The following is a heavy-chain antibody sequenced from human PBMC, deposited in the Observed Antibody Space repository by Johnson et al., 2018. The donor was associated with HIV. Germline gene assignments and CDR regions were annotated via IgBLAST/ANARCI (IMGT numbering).Heavy chain of an antibody. CDR2: INHSGDGT. V-gene: IGHV3-21*01. J-gene: IGHJ3*02. CDR3: ARDQEYSNNWAAFDI. CDR1: GFTFSTYW. D-gene: IGHD6-13*01. Sequence: EVQLVESGGGLVQPGGSLRLSCAASGFTFSTYWMSWVRQAPGKGLEWVSAINHSGDGTYSADSVKGRFTISMDNAKHSLSLQMNSLRVEDTAVYYCARDQEYSNNWAAFDICGQGTMVTVSS.